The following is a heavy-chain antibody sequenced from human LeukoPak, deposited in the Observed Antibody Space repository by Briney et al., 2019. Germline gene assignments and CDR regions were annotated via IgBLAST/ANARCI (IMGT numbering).Heavy chain of an antibody. J-gene: IGHJ5*02. V-gene: IGHV2-5*01. CDR2: IYWNDDK. Sequence: ESDPTLRHPTNPLTQTCTFSGFSLRTSGVGVGWIRQPPGKALEWLTLIYWNDDKRYSPSLKSRLTISKDTSKNQVVLTMTNMDPVDTATYYCARSYSDYDYFNNWFDPWGQGTLVTVSS. CDR3: ARSYSDYDYFNNWFDP. CDR1: GFSLRTSGVG. D-gene: IGHD5-12*01.